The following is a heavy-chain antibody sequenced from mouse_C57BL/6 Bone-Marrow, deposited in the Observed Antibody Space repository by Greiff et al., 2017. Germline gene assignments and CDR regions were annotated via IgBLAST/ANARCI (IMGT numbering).Heavy chain of an antibody. V-gene: IGHV1-26*01. J-gene: IGHJ1*03. Sequence: EVQLQQSGPELVKPGASVKISCKASGYTFTDYYMNWVKQSHGKSLEWIGDINPNNGGTSYNQKFKGKATLTVDKSSSTAYMELRSLTSEDSAVXYCAYYYGSSFYWYFDVWGTGTTVTVSS. CDR2: INPNNGGT. D-gene: IGHD1-1*01. CDR3: AYYYGSSFYWYFDV. CDR1: GYTFTDYY.